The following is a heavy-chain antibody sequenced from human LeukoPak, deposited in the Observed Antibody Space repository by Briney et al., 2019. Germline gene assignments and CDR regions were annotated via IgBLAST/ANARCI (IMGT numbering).Heavy chain of an antibody. CDR2: IYHSGST. V-gene: IGHV4-38-2*02. CDR1: GYSISSGYY. CDR3: ARTMVRGVQYFDY. D-gene: IGHD3-10*01. Sequence: SETLSLTCTVSGYSISSGYYWGWIRHPPGKGLEWIGSIYHSGSTYYNPSLKSRVTISVDTSKNQFSLKLSSVTAADTAVYYCARTMVRGVQYFDYWGQGTLVTVSS. J-gene: IGHJ4*02.